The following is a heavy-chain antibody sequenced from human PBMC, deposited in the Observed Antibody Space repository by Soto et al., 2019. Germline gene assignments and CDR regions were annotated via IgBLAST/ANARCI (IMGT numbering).Heavy chain of an antibody. V-gene: IGHV3-48*03. CDR3: ARDCDRNYGIFPYFYGMDV. CDR2: ISSSGSTM. D-gene: IGHD4-4*01. Sequence: GGSLRLSCAASGFSFSSYEMNWVRQAPGKGLEWVSYISSSGSTMYYADSVRGRFTISRDNAKSSLYLQLNSLRAEDTAVYYCARDCDRNYGIFPYFYGMDVWGQGTTVTVSS. CDR1: GFSFSSYE. J-gene: IGHJ6*02.